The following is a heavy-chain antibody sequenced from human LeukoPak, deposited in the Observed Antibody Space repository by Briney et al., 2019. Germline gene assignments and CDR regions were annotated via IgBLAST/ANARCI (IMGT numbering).Heavy chain of an antibody. V-gene: IGHV4-4*09. CDR3: ARAAPGSPNHYYYYYYMDV. CDR2: IYTSGST. J-gene: IGHJ6*03. CDR1: GGSISSYY. Sequence: PSETLSLTCTVSGGSISSYYWSWIRQPPGKGLEWIGYIYTSGSTNYNPSLKSRVTISVDTSKNQFSLKLSSVTAADTAVYYCARAAPGSPNHYYYYYYMDVWGKGTTVTVSS. D-gene: IGHD3-10*01.